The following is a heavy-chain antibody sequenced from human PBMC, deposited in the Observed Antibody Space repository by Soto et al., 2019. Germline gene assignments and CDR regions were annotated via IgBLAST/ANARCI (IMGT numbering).Heavy chain of an antibody. CDR2: ISSSDSTV. CDR1: GFTFSDYF. CDR3: ARWGVDDFWSGYYSDY. Sequence: GGSLRLSCAASGFTFSDYFMSWIRQAPGKGLEWVSSISSSDSTVYYADSVKGRFTISRDNAKNSLYLQMNSLRAEDTAVYYCARWGVDDFWSGYYSDYWGQGTLVTVSS. V-gene: IGHV3-11*01. J-gene: IGHJ4*02. D-gene: IGHD3-3*01.